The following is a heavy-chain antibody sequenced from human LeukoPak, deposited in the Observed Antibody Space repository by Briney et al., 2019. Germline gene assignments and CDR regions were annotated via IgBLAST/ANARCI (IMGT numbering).Heavy chain of an antibody. V-gene: IGHV1-2*02. CDR2: INPNSGGT. CDR3: ASEGDGNNLYSYFDP. CDR1: GYTLTGYF. J-gene: IGHJ5*02. Sequence: ASVKVSSKTSGYTLTGYFIHWVRQAPGQGLEWMGWINPNSGGTNYAQKFQGRLTMTWDTSISTGYMDLTWLKSDDTAVYYCASEGDGNNLYSYFDPWGQGTLVTVSS. D-gene: IGHD5-24*01.